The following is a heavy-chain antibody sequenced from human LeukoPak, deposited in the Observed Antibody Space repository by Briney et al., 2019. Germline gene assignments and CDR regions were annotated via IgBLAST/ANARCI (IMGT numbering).Heavy chain of an antibody. J-gene: IGHJ4*02. D-gene: IGHD3-22*01. CDR1: GFTFSSYS. Sequence: HPGGSLRLSCAASGFTFSSYSMNWVRQAPGKGLEWVSVIYSGGSTYYADSVKGRFTISRDNSKNTLYLQMNSLRAEDTAVYYCAREYYYDSSGLDYWGQGTLVTVSS. V-gene: IGHV3-53*01. CDR2: IYSGGST. CDR3: AREYYYDSSGLDY.